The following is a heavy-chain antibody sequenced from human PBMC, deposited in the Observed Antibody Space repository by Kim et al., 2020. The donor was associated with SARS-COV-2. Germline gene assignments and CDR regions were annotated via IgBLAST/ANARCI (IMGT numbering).Heavy chain of an antibody. CDR2: IKEGGSEK. V-gene: IGHV3-7*01. D-gene: IGHD2-15*01. J-gene: IGHJ4*02. CDR1: GFSFTTNW. CDR3: ARDRKYSLDY. Sequence: GGSLRLSCVASGFSFTTNWMSWVRQAPGKGLEWVAKIKEGGSEKYYVESVEGRFTISRDNAKNSLFLQMNSLSAEDTAVYYCARDRKYSLDYWGQGTLVTVSS.